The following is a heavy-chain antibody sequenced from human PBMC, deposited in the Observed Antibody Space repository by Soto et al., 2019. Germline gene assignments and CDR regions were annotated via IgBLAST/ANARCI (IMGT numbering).Heavy chain of an antibody. V-gene: IGHV3-23*01. D-gene: IGHD6-13*01. CDR3: AKKQQLVHNNWFDP. CDR1: GFPFGENA. J-gene: IGHJ5*02. CDR2: ISDSGATT. Sequence: GGSLRLSCAASGFPFGENAMSWVRQAPGKGLEWVSGISDSGATTYYADSVRGRFTISGDNSKNTLYLQMNSLRAEDTAVYYCAKKQQLVHNNWFDPWGQGTLVTVSS.